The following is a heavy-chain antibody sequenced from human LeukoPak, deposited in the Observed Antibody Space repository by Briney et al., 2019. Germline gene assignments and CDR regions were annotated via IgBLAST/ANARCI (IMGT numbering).Heavy chain of an antibody. J-gene: IGHJ4*02. D-gene: IGHD6-19*01. CDR2: ISSSSSYI. V-gene: IGHV3-21*01. CDR3: ARDQEAVAGYDY. Sequence: GGSLRLSCAASGFTFSSYSMNWVRQAPGKGLEWVSSISSSSSYIYYADSVKGRFTISRDNAKNSLYLQMSSLRAEDTAVYYCARDQEAVAGYDYWGQGTLVTVSS. CDR1: GFTFSSYS.